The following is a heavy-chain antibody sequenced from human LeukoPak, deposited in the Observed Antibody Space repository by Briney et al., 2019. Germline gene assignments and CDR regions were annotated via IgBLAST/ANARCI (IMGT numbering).Heavy chain of an antibody. CDR3: ARLEEATTIAAPFDI. CDR1: GFTFSGSA. V-gene: IGHV3-73*01. CDR2: IRDKPHNYAT. Sequence: GGSLKLSCAASGFTFSGSALHWVRQASGTGLEWVGRIRDKPHNYATAYAASVTGRFTVSRDDSKNAAYLQMNSLKTEDTAIYYCARLEEATTIAAPFDIWGQGTMVTVSS. D-gene: IGHD1-26*01. J-gene: IGHJ3*02.